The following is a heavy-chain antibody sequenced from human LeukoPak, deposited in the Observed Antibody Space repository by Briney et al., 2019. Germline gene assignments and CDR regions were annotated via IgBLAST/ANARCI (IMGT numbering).Heavy chain of an antibody. D-gene: IGHD2-15*01. CDR2: ISSSSSYI. Sequence: PGGSLRLSCAASGFTFSSYSMNWVRQAPGKGLEWVSSISSSSSYIYYADSVKGRFTISRDNAKNSLYLQMNSLRAEDTAVYYCARDLRPRSLGYCSGGSCHTHGSNLYYYYYGMDVWGQGTTVTVSS. J-gene: IGHJ6*02. CDR1: GFTFSSYS. CDR3: ARDLRPRSLGYCSGGSCHTHGSNLYYYYYGMDV. V-gene: IGHV3-21*01.